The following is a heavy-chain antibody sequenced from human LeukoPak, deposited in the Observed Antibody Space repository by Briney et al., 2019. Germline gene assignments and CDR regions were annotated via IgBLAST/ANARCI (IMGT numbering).Heavy chain of an antibody. CDR1: GYSFTSYW. V-gene: IGHV5-51*01. J-gene: IGHJ4*02. Sequence: GESLKISCKGSGYSFTSYWIGWVRRMPGKGLEWMGIIYPGDSDTRYSPSFQGQVTISADKSISTAYLQWSSLKASDTAMYYCATQVDTAMVTALYFDYWGQGTLVTVSS. D-gene: IGHD5-18*01. CDR2: IYPGDSDT. CDR3: ATQVDTAMVTALYFDY.